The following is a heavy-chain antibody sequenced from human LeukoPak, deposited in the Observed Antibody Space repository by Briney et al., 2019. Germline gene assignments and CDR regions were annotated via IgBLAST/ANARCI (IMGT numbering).Heavy chain of an antibody. CDR3: AKGLNTMVRGVTPH. J-gene: IGHJ4*02. CDR1: GGSISSYY. CDR2: IYYSGST. V-gene: IGHV4-59*01. Sequence: SETLSLTCTVSGGSISSYYWSWIRQPPGKGLEWIGYIYYSGSTNYNPSLKSRVTISVDTSKNQFSLKLSSVTAADTAVYYCAKGLNTMVRGVTPHWGQGTLVTVSS. D-gene: IGHD3-10*01.